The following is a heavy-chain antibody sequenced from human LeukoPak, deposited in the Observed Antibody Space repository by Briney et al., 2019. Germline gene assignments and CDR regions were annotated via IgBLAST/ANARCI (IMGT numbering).Heavy chain of an antibody. D-gene: IGHD1-14*01. CDR3: ARGVEPLAANTLAY. CDR2: LYSDGNT. Sequence: GGSLRLSCAASGFTVITNDMTWVRQAPGKGLEWGSVLYSDGNTKYAASVQGRFTISRDNSKNTLYLDMNGLSPDDTAVYYCARGVEPLAANTLAYWGQGTLVTVSS. J-gene: IGHJ4*02. CDR1: GFTVITND. V-gene: IGHV3-53*01.